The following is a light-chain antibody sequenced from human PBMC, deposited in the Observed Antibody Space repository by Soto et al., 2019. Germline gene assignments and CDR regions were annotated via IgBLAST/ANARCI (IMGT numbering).Light chain of an antibody. CDR1: SSDVGGYNY. CDR2: DVT. Sequence: QSVLTQPASVSGSPGQSITISCTGISSDVGGYNYVSWYQQHPGKAPKLMIYDVTNRPSGVSNRFSGSKSGNTASLTISGLQAEDEADYYCNSYTSSSTWVFGGGTKLTVL. V-gene: IGLV2-14*03. J-gene: IGLJ3*02. CDR3: NSYTSSSTWV.